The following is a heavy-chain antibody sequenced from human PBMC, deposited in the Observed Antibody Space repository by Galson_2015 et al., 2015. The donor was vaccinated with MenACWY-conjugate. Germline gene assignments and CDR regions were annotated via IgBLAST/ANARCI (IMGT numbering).Heavy chain of an antibody. D-gene: IGHD2-2*01. Sequence: SVKVSCKASGYTFTSYGISWVRQAPGQGLEWMGWISAYNGNTNYAQKLQGRVTMTTDTSTSTAYMELRSLRSDDTAVYYCVRSGSVVPAAEITYGMDVWGQGTTVTVSS. CDR1: GYTFTSYG. V-gene: IGHV1-18*04. CDR2: ISAYNGNT. J-gene: IGHJ6*02. CDR3: VRSGSVVPAAEITYGMDV.